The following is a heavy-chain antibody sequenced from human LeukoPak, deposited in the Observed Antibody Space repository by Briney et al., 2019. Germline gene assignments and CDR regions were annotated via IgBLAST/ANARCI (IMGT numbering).Heavy chain of an antibody. V-gene: IGHV4-4*02. CDR3: ARDASLQTGAFDV. CDR1: GGSISRSDW. Sequence: SETLSLTCAVSGGSISRSDWWSWVRQSPGKGLEWIGEIFHSGSTKYNPSLKSRVTISVDKSKNQFSLNLTSVTAADRAMYYCARDASLQTGAFDVWGQGTMVTVSS. CDR2: IFHSGST. J-gene: IGHJ3*01. D-gene: IGHD5-24*01.